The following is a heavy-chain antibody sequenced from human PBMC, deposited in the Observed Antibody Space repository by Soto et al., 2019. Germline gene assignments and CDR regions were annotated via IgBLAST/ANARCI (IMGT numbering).Heavy chain of an antibody. D-gene: IGHD6-19*01. Sequence: QVHLVQSGAEVKKPGASVKLYCKASGYTFSYYGIHWVRQAPGQRLEWMGWINAGNGNTKYSEKFQGRVTMTRDTSASIAYMELSSLRSEDTAVYFCARSGYSSGWYHWYFDFWGRGTLVTVSS. CDR1: GYTFSYYG. J-gene: IGHJ2*01. V-gene: IGHV1-3*01. CDR2: INAGNGNT. CDR3: ARSGYSSGWYHWYFDF.